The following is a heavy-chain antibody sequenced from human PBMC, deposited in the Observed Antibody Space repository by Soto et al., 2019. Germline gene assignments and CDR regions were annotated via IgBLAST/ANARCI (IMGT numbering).Heavy chain of an antibody. V-gene: IGHV1-18*01. CDR2: ISVYNGNT. Sequence: ASVKVSCKASGYTFTSSGISWVRQAPGQGLEWLGWISVYNGNTNYAQHLQGRVTMTTDTSTSTAYMELRSLRSDDTAVYYCASSARADILTGYPFDYWGQGTLVTVSS. J-gene: IGHJ4*02. CDR3: ASSARADILTGYPFDY. D-gene: IGHD3-9*01. CDR1: GYTFTSSG.